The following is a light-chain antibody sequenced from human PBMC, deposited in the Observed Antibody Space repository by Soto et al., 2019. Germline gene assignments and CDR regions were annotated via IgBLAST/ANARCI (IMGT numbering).Light chain of an antibody. J-gene: IGKJ1*01. Sequence: DIQMTQSPSTLSGSVGDRVTITCRASQTISSWLAWYQQKPGKAPKLLIYKASTFKSGVPSRFSGSGSGTEFTLTISSLQLGDVATYYCQHYNSYSEAFGQGTKVDIK. CDR2: KAS. V-gene: IGKV1-5*03. CDR3: QHYNSYSEA. CDR1: QTISSW.